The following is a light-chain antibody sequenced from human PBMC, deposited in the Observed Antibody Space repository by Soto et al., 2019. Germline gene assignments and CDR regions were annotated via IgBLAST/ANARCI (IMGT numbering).Light chain of an antibody. Sequence: EIVLKQSPGTLSLSPGERATLSCRASQSVSSSYLAWYQQKPGQAPRLLIYGASSRATGIPDRFSGSGSGTDCTLTISRLEPEDFAVYYCQQYGSSPPYTVGQGTKLEIK. CDR2: GAS. J-gene: IGKJ2*01. CDR1: QSVSSSY. CDR3: QQYGSSPPYT. V-gene: IGKV3-20*01.